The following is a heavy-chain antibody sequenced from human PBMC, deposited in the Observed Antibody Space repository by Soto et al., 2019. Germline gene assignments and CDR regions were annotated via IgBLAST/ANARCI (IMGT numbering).Heavy chain of an antibody. Sequence: QMQLVQSGAEVKKTGSSVTVSCKALGNTFTYRYLHGVRQAPGQALEWMGWITPFSGDVHYAQKFQERVTITRDRSINTAYMQMSSLRSEDTAMYFCASGGAGSGPFTWELPDHWGQGTLVTVSS. CDR2: ITPFSGDV. J-gene: IGHJ4*02. CDR1: GNTFTYRY. D-gene: IGHD1-26*01. V-gene: IGHV1-45*02. CDR3: ASGGAGSGPFTWELPDH.